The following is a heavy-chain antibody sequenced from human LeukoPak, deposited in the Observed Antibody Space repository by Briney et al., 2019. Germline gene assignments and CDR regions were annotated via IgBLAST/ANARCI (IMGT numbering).Heavy chain of an antibody. CDR2: ISGSSGNT. Sequence: GGSLRLSCAASGFTFSSYAMTWVRQAPGKGLEWVSAISGSSGNTYYADSVKGRLTISRDNSKNTLYLQMTSLRAEDTAVYYCARDEWQKGAFDIWGQGTMVTVSS. CDR1: GFTFSSYA. D-gene: IGHD2-8*01. CDR3: ARDEWQKGAFDI. V-gene: IGHV3-23*01. J-gene: IGHJ3*02.